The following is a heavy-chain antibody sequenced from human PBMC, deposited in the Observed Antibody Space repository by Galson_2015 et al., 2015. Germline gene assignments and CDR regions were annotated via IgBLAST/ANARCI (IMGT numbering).Heavy chain of an antibody. CDR3: ASTMATGWFDP. CDR1: GGSISSGSYY. D-gene: IGHD3-10*01. CDR2: IYTSGST. Sequence: TLSLTCTVSGGSISSGSYYWSWIRQPAGKGLEWIGRIYTSGSTNYNPSLKSRVTISVDTSKNQFSLKLSSVTAADTAVYYCASTMATGWFDPWGQGTLVTVSS. V-gene: IGHV4-61*02. J-gene: IGHJ5*02.